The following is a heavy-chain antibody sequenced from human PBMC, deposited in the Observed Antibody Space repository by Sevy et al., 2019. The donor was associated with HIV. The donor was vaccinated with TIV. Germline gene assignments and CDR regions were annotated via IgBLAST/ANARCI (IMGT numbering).Heavy chain of an antibody. CDR3: AGENAWGRGYS. Sequence: SETLSLTCTVSGGSITSLYWNWIRQPPGKGLEWIANIYYNGHINYNPSLKSRVTLSLDTSKNQFSLRLSSVTAADTAMYHCAGENAWGRGYSWGQGTLVTVS. D-gene: IGHD1-26*01. V-gene: IGHV4-59*08. J-gene: IGHJ4*02. CDR1: GGSITSLY. CDR2: IYYNGHI.